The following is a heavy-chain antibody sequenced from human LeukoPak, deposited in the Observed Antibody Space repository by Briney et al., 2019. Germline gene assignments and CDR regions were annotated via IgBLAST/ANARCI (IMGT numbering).Heavy chain of an antibody. CDR3: ARGLGGGSSSRRYFDY. Sequence: SETLSLTCTVSGGSISGYYWSWIRQPPGKGLEWIGYIYYSGSTNYNPSLNSRLTISVDMSKNQFSLKLSSVTAADTAVYYCARGLGGGSSSRRYFDYWGQGTLVTVSS. CDR2: IYYSGST. V-gene: IGHV4-59*01. J-gene: IGHJ4*02. D-gene: IGHD6-6*01. CDR1: GGSISGYY.